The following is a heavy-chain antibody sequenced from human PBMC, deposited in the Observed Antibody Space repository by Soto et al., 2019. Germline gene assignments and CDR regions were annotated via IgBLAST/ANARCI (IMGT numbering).Heavy chain of an antibody. J-gene: IGHJ4*02. V-gene: IGHV3-21*01. CDR2: ISSSISYI. Sequence: GGSLRLSCAASGFTFSSYSMNWVRQAPGKGLEWVSSISSSISYIYYADSVKGRFTISRDNAKNSLYLQMNSLRAEDTAVYYCASQSGYCSGGSCYPSDYWGQGTLVTVSS. D-gene: IGHD2-15*01. CDR3: ASQSGYCSGGSCYPSDY. CDR1: GFTFSSYS.